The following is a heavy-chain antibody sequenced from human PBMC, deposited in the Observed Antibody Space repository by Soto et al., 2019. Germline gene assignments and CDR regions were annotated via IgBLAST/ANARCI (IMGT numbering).Heavy chain of an antibody. J-gene: IGHJ4*02. CDR3: ARETCKRRIAVAGTLDY. V-gene: IGHV4-4*07. CDR1: GGYISSYY. D-gene: IGHD6-19*01. CDR2: RYTSGST. Sequence: QVQLQESGPGLVKPSETLSLTCTVSGGYISSYYWSWIRQPAGKGLEWIGRRYTSGSTNYNPSLKSRVTMSVDTSKHQFSLKLSSVTAADTAVYYCARETCKRRIAVAGTLDYWGQGTLVTVSS.